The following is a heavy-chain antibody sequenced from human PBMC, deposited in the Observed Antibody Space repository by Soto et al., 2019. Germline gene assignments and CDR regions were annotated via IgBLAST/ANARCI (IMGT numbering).Heavy chain of an antibody. V-gene: IGHV3-21*01. CDR2: ISSSSSST. D-gene: IGHD3-10*01. J-gene: IGHJ6*02. CDR3: AREGRPLVYGIDV. Sequence: GGSLKLCCASSGFTFSSYSMNWVRQAPGKGLEWVSLISSSSSSTYYADSVKGRFTISRDNAKNSLYLQMNSLRAGDTAVYYCAREGRPLVYGIDVWGQGTPFTVSS. CDR1: GFTFSSYS.